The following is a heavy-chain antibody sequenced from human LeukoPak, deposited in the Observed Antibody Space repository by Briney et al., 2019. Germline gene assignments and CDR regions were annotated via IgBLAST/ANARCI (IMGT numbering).Heavy chain of an antibody. CDR2: ISAYNGNT. D-gene: IGHD6-13*01. CDR3: ARVGVAAAGTSPYWFDP. V-gene: IGHV1-18*01. Sequence: ASVKVSCKASGYTFIRYGISWVRQAPGQGLEWMGWISAYNGNTRNAQKFQDRVTMTTDTSTTTAYMELRSLRSDDTAVYYCARVGVAAAGTSPYWFDPWGQGTLVTVSS. J-gene: IGHJ5*02. CDR1: GYTFIRYG.